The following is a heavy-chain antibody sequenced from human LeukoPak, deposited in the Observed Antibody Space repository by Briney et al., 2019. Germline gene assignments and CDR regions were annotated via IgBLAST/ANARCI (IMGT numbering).Heavy chain of an antibody. Sequence: SVKVSCKASGGTFSSYAISWVRQAPGQGLEWMGGIIPIFGTASYAQKFQGRVTITTDESTSTAYMELSSLRSEDTAVYYCASGYSSGWFAGDYYYYMDVWGKGTTVTVSS. J-gene: IGHJ6*03. V-gene: IGHV1-69*05. D-gene: IGHD6-19*01. CDR2: IIPIFGTA. CDR1: GGTFSSYA. CDR3: ASGYSSGWFAGDYYYYMDV.